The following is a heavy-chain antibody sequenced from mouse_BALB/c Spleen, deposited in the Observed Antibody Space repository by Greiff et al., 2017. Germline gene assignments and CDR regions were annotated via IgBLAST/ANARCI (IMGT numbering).Heavy chain of an antibody. Sequence: EVHLVESGGGLVKPGGSLKLSCAASGFAFSSYDMSWVRQTPEKRLEWVAYISSGGGSTYYPDTVKGRFTISRDNAKNTLYLQMSSLKSEDTAMYYCARRGVYAMDYWGQGTSVTVSS. V-gene: IGHV5-12-1*01. CDR1: GFAFSSYD. CDR3: ARRGVYAMDY. J-gene: IGHJ4*01. CDR2: ISSGGGST.